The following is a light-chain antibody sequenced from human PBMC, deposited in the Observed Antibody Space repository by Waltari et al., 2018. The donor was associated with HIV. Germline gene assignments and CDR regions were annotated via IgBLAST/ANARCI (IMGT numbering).Light chain of an antibody. CDR1: QSVSST. Sequence: EIAMTQSPATLSVSPGERATLSCRASQSVSSTLAWYQQKPGKATRLLIYGASTRATGIPARFSGSGSGTEFTLTISSLQSEDFAVYYCQQYNNWPPWTFGQGTKVEIK. V-gene: IGKV3-15*01. J-gene: IGKJ1*01. CDR3: QQYNNWPPWT. CDR2: GAS.